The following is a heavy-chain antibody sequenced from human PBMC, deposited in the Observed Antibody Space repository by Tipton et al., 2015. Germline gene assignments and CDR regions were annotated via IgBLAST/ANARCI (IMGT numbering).Heavy chain of an antibody. CDR3: AKTHGAYDWYLDH. Sequence: TLSLTCTVSGGSISRSSYYWGWIRQPPGKGLEWIGYIHYSGSTHYNPSLNSRVTMSVDTSKNQFSLNLRSVSAADSAVYFCAKTHGAYDWYLDHWGQGTLVTVSS. J-gene: IGHJ4*02. CDR2: IHYSGST. V-gene: IGHV4-31*03. D-gene: IGHD5-12*01. CDR1: GGSISRSSYY.